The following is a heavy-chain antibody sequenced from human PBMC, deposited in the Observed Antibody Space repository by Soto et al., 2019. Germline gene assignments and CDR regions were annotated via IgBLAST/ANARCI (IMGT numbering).Heavy chain of an antibody. CDR1: GFTFSSYV. Sequence: QVQLVESGGGVVQPGRSLRLSCAASGFTFSSYVMHWVRQAPGKGLEWVAVISYDGSNKYYADSVKGRFTVSRDNSKNTQYLQMNSLRTEDTAVYYCAKDLRRWERAAGDSWGQGTLVTVSS. CDR3: AKDLRRWERAAGDS. CDR2: ISYDGSNK. J-gene: IGHJ4*02. V-gene: IGHV3-30*18. D-gene: IGHD1-26*01.